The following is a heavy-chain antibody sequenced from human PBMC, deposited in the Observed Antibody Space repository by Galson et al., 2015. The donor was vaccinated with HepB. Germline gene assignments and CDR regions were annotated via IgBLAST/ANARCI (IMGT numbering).Heavy chain of an antibody. CDR3: ARDPSRQYYYDSSGYYPNWFDP. D-gene: IGHD3-22*01. V-gene: IGHV3-21*01. CDR1: GFTFSSYS. CDR2: ISSSSSYI. J-gene: IGHJ5*02. Sequence: SLRLSCAASGFTFSSYSMNWVRQAPGKGLEWVSSISSSSSYIYYADSVKGRFTISRDNAKNSLYLQMNSLRAEDTAVYYCARDPSRQYYYDSSGYYPNWFDPWGQGTLVTVSS.